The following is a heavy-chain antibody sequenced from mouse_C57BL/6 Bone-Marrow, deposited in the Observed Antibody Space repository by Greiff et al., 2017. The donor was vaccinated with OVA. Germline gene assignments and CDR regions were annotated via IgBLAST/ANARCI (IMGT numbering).Heavy chain of an antibody. CDR3: ARYYYGSSYNWYFDV. CDR1: GYTFTSYW. V-gene: IGHV1-69*01. CDR2: IDPSDSYT. J-gene: IGHJ1*03. D-gene: IGHD1-1*01. Sequence: QVQLQQPGAELVMPGASVKLSCKASGYTFTSYWMHWVKQRPGQGLEWIGEIDPSDSYTNYHQKFEGKSTLTVDKSSSTAYMQLSSLTSEDSAVYYCARYYYGSSYNWYFDVWGTGTTVTVSS.